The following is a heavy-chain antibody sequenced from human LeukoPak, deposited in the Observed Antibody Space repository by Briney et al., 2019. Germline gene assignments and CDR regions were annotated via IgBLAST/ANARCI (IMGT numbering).Heavy chain of an antibody. CDR3: ARESGGRYSFGPWFFDL. Sequence: GGSLRLSCAASGFTFSSYAMHWVRQAPGKGLEWVAVISYDGSNKYYTDSVKGRFTISRDNARNSLDLQMNSLRDEDTAVYYCARESGGRYSFGPWFFDLWGQGTLVTVSS. D-gene: IGHD5-18*01. CDR1: GFTFSSYA. J-gene: IGHJ4*02. CDR2: ISYDGSNK. V-gene: IGHV3-30-3*01.